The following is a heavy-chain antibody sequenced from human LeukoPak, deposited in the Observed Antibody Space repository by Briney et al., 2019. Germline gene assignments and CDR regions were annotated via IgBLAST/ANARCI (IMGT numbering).Heavy chain of an antibody. V-gene: IGHV3-33*01. CDR2: IWYDGSKK. J-gene: IGHJ4*02. Sequence: GGSLRLSCSASGFSFSSYGMHWVRQAPGKGLEWVAVIWYDGSKKYYGDSVKGRFTISRDNSKNTLYLQMNSLSAEDTAVYYCARDNYTSTSCYDYWGQGTLVTVSS. D-gene: IGHD2-2*01. CDR1: GFSFSSYG. CDR3: ARDNYTSTSCYDY.